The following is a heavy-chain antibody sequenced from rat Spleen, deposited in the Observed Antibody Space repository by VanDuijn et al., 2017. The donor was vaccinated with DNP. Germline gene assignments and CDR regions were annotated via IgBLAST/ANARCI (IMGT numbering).Heavy chain of an antibody. J-gene: IGHJ3*01. Sequence: QVQLKESGPGLVQPSQTLSLTCTVAGFSLTIYNVHWVRQPPGKGLEWMGVIWNTGDTRYNSTLRSRLTITKDTTKSQVFLKMHRLQIEDTATYYWAGSPESSYIYLPWAYWGQGTLVTVSS. CDR3: AGSPESSYIYLPWAY. CDR2: IWNTGDT. CDR1: GFSLTIYN. D-gene: IGHD1-2*01. V-gene: IGHV2-41*01.